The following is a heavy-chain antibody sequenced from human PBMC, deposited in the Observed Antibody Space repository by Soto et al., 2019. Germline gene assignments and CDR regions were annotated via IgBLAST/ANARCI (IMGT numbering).Heavy chain of an antibody. D-gene: IGHD3-22*01. Sequence: PGGSLRLSCAASGFPFSSYAMHWVRQAPGKGLEYVSAISSKGGSTYYADSVKGRFTISRDNSKNTVSLQMNSLRVEDTAVYYCAKAGNYNDRSGYYYFDHWGQGMLVTVSS. CDR3: AKAGNYNDRSGYYYFDH. J-gene: IGHJ4*02. CDR2: ISSKGGST. V-gene: IGHV3-64*04. CDR1: GFPFSSYA.